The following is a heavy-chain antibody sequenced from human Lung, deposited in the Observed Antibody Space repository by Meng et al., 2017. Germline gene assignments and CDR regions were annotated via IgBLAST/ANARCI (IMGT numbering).Heavy chain of an antibody. CDR2: TYYRSKWYN. CDR3: ARSQQWLDS. D-gene: IGHD6-19*01. Sequence: QVHLQQSGPGLVKPSQTISITCAISGDSVSSNSAAWNWIRQSPSRGLEWRGRTYYRSKWYNGYAVSVRSRITINPDTSKNQCSLQLNSVTPEDTAVYYCARSQQWLDSWGQGTLVTVSS. V-gene: IGHV6-1*01. CDR1: GDSVSSNSAA. J-gene: IGHJ4*02.